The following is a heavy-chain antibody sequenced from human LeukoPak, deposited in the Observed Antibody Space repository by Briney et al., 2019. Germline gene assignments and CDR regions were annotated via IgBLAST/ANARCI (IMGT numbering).Heavy chain of an antibody. CDR1: GFTFSSYG. CDR2: IRYDGSNK. Sequence: GGSLRLSCAASGFTFSSYGMHWVRQAPGKGLEWVAFIRYDGSNKYYADSVKGRFTISRDNSKNTLYLQMNSLRAEDTAVYYCANGGEVVPAAIPPFDPWGQGTLVTVSS. CDR3: ANGGEVVPAAIPPFDP. J-gene: IGHJ5*02. D-gene: IGHD2-2*01. V-gene: IGHV3-30*02.